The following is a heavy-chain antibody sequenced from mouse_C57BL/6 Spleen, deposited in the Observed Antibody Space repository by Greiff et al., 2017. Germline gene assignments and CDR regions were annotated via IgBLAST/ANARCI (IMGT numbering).Heavy chain of an antibody. CDR1: GYAFSSYW. Sequence: QVQLQQSGAELVKPGASVKISCKASGYAFSSYWMNWVKQRPGQGLEWIGQIYPGDGDTNYNGKFKGKATLTEDKSSSTAYMQLSSLTSEDSAVYVCARRGFLLGGYARDYWGQGTSVTVSS. J-gene: IGHJ4*01. CDR2: IYPGDGDT. CDR3: ARRGFLLGGYARDY. V-gene: IGHV1-80*01.